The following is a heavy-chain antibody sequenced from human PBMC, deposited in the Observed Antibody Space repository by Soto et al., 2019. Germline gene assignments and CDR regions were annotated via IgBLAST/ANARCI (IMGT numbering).Heavy chain of an antibody. CDR1: GGSFSGYY. V-gene: IGHV4-34*01. D-gene: IGHD3-3*01. Sequence: SETLSLTCAVYGGSFSGYYWSWIRQPPGKGLEWIGEINHSGSTNYNPSLKSRVTISVDTSKNQFSLKLSSVTAADTAVYYCARGKEITIFGVVARRRTGGEYFQHWGQGTLVTVSS. CDR3: ARGKEITIFGVVARRRTGGEYFQH. CDR2: INHSGST. J-gene: IGHJ1*01.